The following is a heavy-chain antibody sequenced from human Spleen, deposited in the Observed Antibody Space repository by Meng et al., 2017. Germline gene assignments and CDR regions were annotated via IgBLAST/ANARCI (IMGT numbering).Heavy chain of an antibody. J-gene: IGHJ4*02. CDR2: TYYRSKWFN. V-gene: IGHV6-1*01. Sequence: QVHLQQSGPGLVKPSQTLSLTCAISGDSVASISAAWNWIRQSPSRGLEWLGRTYYRSKWFNDYALSVKSRVTFNPDTSKNQFSLQLNSVTPEDTAVYYCARGDGYIIDYWGQGTLVTVSS. D-gene: IGHD5-24*01. CDR1: GDSVASISAA. CDR3: ARGDGYIIDY.